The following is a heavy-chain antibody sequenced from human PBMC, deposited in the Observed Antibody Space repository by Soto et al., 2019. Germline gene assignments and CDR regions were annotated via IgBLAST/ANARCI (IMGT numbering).Heavy chain of an antibody. Sequence: PGGSLRLSCAASGFTFSSYAMSWVRQAPGKGLEWVSDIKQDGSETYYVDSVKGRFTISRDNAKNSLYLQMNSLRAEDTAVYYCARDRYSYYDFWSGSLPYYYYGMDVWGQGTTVTVSS. J-gene: IGHJ6*02. CDR2: IKQDGSET. CDR1: GFTFSSYA. D-gene: IGHD3-3*01. V-gene: IGHV3-7*01. CDR3: ARDRYSYYDFWSGSLPYYYYGMDV.